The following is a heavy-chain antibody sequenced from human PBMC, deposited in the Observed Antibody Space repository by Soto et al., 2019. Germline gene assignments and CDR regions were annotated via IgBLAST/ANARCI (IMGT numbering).Heavy chain of an antibody. Sequence: PGGSLRLSCAASGFIFSTYAMSWVRQAPGKGLEWVSTISGSGGGTYYADSVKGRFTISRDNSKNTLYLQMNGLRAEDTAVYYCAKGGYAYCSGGSCYHTFDYWGQGTQVTVSS. J-gene: IGHJ4*02. CDR3: AKGGYAYCSGGSCYHTFDY. V-gene: IGHV3-23*01. CDR1: GFIFSTYA. CDR2: ISGSGGGT. D-gene: IGHD2-15*01.